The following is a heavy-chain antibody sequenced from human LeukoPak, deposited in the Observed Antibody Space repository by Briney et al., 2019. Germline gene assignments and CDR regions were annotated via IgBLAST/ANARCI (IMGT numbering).Heavy chain of an antibody. V-gene: IGHV3-23*01. D-gene: IGHD4-17*01. Sequence: GGSLRLSCAASGLTLSNYAMNWVRQASGRGLEWVSGITDSGRKTYYADSVKGRFSISRDNSKNTVYLQMSDLRAEDTAVYYCAKITKATTPNYWGQETLVTVSS. CDR1: GLTLSNYA. J-gene: IGHJ4*02. CDR3: AKITKATTPNY. CDR2: ITDSGRKT.